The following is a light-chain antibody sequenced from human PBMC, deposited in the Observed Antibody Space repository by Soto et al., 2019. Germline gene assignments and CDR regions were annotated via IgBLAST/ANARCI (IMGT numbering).Light chain of an antibody. Sequence: IQLTKSPSSLSASMGARVTITCRASQGIINYLAWYQQKRGKAPKLLIYGAPTFQGGVPSRFSGSGSGTDFTLTVSSLQPEDLATYYCQQLFTYPPTFGPGTKVDIK. V-gene: IGKV1-9*01. CDR2: GAP. J-gene: IGKJ3*01. CDR1: QGIINY. CDR3: QQLFTYPPT.